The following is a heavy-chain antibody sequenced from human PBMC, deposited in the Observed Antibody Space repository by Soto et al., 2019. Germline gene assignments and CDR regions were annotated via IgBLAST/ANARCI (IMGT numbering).Heavy chain of an antibody. CDR2: IDPSDSYT. J-gene: IGHJ6*02. V-gene: IGHV5-10-1*01. CDR1: GYSFTSYW. Sequence: PGESLKISCKGSGYSFTSYWIIWVRQMPGKGLEWMGRIDPSDSYTNYSPSFQGHVTISADKSITTAYLQWSSLKASDTAMYYCARWAALFAGMDVWGRGTTVTVSS. D-gene: IGHD6-25*01. CDR3: ARWAALFAGMDV.